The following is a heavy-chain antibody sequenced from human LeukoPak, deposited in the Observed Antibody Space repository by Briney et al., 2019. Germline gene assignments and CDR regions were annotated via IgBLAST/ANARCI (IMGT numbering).Heavy chain of an antibody. CDR3: AGQTYYDFWSGYYRGYFDY. J-gene: IGHJ4*02. V-gene: IGHV1-46*01. CDR1: GYTFTSYY. CDR2: INPSGGST. D-gene: IGHD3-3*01. Sequence: ASAKVSCKASGYTFTSYYMHWVRQAPGQGLGWMGIINPSGGSTSYAQKFQGRVTMTRDTSTSTVYMELSSLRSEDAAVYYCAGQTYYDFWSGYYRGYFDYWGQGTLVTVSS.